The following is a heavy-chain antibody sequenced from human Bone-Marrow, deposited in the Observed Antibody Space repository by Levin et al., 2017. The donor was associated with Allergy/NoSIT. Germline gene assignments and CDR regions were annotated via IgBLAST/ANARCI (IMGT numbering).Heavy chain of an antibody. V-gene: IGHV5-51*01. J-gene: IGHJ4*02. Sequence: SCKGSGYIFTNYWIAWVRQMPGPFLAPLFLLSPLSSSPLSLPSFEGQVTFSADKAISTAYLQWSSLRASDTAIYYCAKQGGSSGWTGVWGQGTLVSVSS. CDR1: GYIFTNYW. D-gene: IGHD6-19*01. CDR3: AKQGGSSGWTGV. CDR2: LSPLSSSP.